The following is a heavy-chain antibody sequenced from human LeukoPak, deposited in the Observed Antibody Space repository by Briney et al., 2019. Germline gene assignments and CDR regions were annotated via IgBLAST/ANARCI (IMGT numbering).Heavy chain of an antibody. D-gene: IGHD5-24*01. V-gene: IGHV4-34*01. CDR1: RGSFSGYY. Sequence: SETLSLTCAVYRGSFSGYYWSWIRQPPGKGLEWIGEINHSGGTNYNPSLKSRVTISVDTSKNQFSLKLTSVTAADTAMYYCARGRDPYWGQGTLVTVSS. CDR2: INHSGGT. CDR3: ARGRDPY. J-gene: IGHJ4*02.